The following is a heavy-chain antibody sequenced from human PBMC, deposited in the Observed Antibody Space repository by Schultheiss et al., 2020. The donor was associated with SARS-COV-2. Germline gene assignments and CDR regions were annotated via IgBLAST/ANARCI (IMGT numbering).Heavy chain of an antibody. CDR1: GFTVSSNY. V-gene: IGHV3-66*01. CDR3: ATATGVLLAVAALRGYYYYGMDV. CDR2: IYSGGST. Sequence: GGSLRLSCAASGFTVSSNYMSWVRQAPGKGLEWVSVIYSGGSTYYADSVKGRFTISRDNSKCLQMNSLRVEDAAVYYCATATGVLLAVAALRGYYYYGMDVWGQGTTVTVSS. J-gene: IGHJ6*02. D-gene: IGHD6-19*01.